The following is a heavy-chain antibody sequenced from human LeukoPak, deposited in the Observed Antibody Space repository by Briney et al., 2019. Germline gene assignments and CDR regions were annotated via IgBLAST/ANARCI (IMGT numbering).Heavy chain of an antibody. CDR2: IDPSDSYT. D-gene: IGHD2-2*01. CDR1: GYSFTSYW. J-gene: IGHJ6*02. V-gene: IGHV5-10-1*01. Sequence: RGESLKISCKGSGYSFTSYWISWVRQMPGKGLEWMGRIDPSDSYTNYSPSFQGHVTISADKSISTAYLQWSSLKASDTAMYYCAGHMAVDCSSTSCYGDYYYYYGMDVWGQGATVTVSS. CDR3: AGHMAVDCSSTSCYGDYYYYYGMDV.